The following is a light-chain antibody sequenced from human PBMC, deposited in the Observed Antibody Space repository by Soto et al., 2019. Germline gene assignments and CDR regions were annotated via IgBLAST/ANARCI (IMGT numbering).Light chain of an antibody. CDR2: GAS. CDR3: QQYNNWPPLT. J-gene: IGKJ4*01. CDR1: QSVSSN. Sequence: EIVMTQSPATLSVSPGERATLSCRASQSVSSNLAWYQQKPGQAPRLLIYGASTRATGIPARFSVSGSGTEFTLTTSSLQSEDLAVYYCQQYNNWPPLTVGGGTNVDIK. V-gene: IGKV3-15*01.